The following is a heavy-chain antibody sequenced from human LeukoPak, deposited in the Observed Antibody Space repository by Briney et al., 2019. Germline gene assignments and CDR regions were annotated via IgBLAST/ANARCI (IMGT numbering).Heavy chain of an antibody. J-gene: IGHJ4*02. D-gene: IGHD5-12*01. Sequence: SVKVSCTASGGTFSSYAISWVRQAPGQGLEWMGRIIPILGIANYARKFQGRVTITADKSTSTAYMGLSSLRSEDTAVYYCARANSGYDYFDYWGQGTLVTVSS. V-gene: IGHV1-69*04. CDR2: IIPILGIA. CDR3: ARANSGYDYFDY. CDR1: GGTFSSYA.